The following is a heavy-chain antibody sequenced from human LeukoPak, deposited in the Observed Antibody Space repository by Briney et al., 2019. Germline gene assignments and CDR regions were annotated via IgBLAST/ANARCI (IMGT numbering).Heavy chain of an antibody. CDR3: ARGQYDFQTTYYYMDV. D-gene: IGHD3-3*01. J-gene: IGHJ6*03. Sequence: PSETLSLTCAVYGGSFSGYYWGWGRQPPGKGLEWIGEINHSGSTNYNPSLKSRVTISVDTSENQFSLKLSSVTAADTAVYYCARGQYDFQTTYYYMDVWVKGTTVTVSS. CDR2: INHSGST. V-gene: IGHV4-34*01. CDR1: GGSFSGYY.